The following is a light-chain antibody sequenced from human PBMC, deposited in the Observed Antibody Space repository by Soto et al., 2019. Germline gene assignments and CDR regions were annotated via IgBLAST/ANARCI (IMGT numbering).Light chain of an antibody. CDR2: AAS. CDR1: QTIDRY. J-gene: IGKJ1*01. CDR3: QKYNSAPWT. V-gene: IGKV1-39*01. Sequence: IQMTQSPSSLSASIGDTVTITCRASQTIDRYLNWFQQKSGQAPKLLMNAASSLRSGVPSRFSASGSGTDFTLTISSLQPEDVATYYCQKYNSAPWTFGQGTKVDIK.